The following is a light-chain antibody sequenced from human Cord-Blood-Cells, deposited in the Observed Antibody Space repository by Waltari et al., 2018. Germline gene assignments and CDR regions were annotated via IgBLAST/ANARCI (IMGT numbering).Light chain of an antibody. Sequence: EIVLIQSPATLSLSPGERATLSCRASQSVSSYLAWYQQKPGQAPRLLIYDASNRASGIPARFSGSGSGTEFTLTISSLEPEDFAVYYCQQYSNWPRTFGQGTKVEIK. CDR1: QSVSSY. CDR2: DAS. V-gene: IGKV3-11*01. J-gene: IGKJ1*01. CDR3: QQYSNWPRT.